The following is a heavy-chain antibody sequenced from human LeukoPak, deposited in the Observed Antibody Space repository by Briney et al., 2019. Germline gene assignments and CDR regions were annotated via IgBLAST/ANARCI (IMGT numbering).Heavy chain of an antibody. J-gene: IGHJ4*02. D-gene: IGHD3-16*01. CDR2: ISGSGGST. CDR3: APGGGEPVY. CDR1: GFTFSSYA. Sequence: GGSLRLSCAASGFTFSSYAMTWVRQAPGKGLEWVSVISGSGGSTYYADSVKGRFTISRDNSKNTLYLQMNSLRAEDTAVYYCAPGGGEPVYWGQGTLVTVSS. V-gene: IGHV3-23*01.